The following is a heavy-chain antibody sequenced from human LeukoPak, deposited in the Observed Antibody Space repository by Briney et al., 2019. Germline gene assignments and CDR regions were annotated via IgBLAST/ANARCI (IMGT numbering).Heavy chain of an antibody. Sequence: ASVKVSCTASGHTFTAYYMHWVRQAPGQGPEWLGWIHPNSVGTNYAHKLQGRVTMTGDTSISTDYMEMSRLRSDDTAVDYCARGTYLWGSGYYFDYWGQGTLVTVSS. V-gene: IGHV1-2*07. D-gene: IGHD7-27*01. CDR3: ARGTYLWGSGYYFDY. CDR1: GHTFTAYY. J-gene: IGHJ4*02. CDR2: IHPNSVGT.